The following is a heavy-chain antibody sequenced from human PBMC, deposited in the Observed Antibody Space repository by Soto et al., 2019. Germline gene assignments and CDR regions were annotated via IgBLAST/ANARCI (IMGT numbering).Heavy chain of an antibody. Sequence: GASVKVSCKASGYTFTSYAMHWVRQAPGQRLEWMGWINAGNGNTKYSQKFQGRVTITRDTSASTAYMELSSLRSEDTAVYYCACLDQRYNWNDDVYWGQGTLVTSPQ. CDR1: GYTFTSYA. J-gene: IGHJ4*02. CDR3: ACLDQRYNWNDDVY. V-gene: IGHV1-3*01. CDR2: INAGNGNT. D-gene: IGHD1-1*01.